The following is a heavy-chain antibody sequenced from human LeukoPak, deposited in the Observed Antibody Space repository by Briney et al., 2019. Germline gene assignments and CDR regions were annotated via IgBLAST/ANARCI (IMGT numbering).Heavy chain of an antibody. J-gene: IGHJ6*03. D-gene: IGHD3-16*01. V-gene: IGHV5-51*01. CDR1: GYNFTTYW. Sequence: GESLTISCQDSGYNFTTYWVGWVRQMPGKGLELMGIIYPGDSDTRYSPSFQGQVTISADKSISTAYLQWSSLKASDTAMYYCARHAYDYVWGSLNMDVWGKGTTVTVSS. CDR3: ARHAYDYVWGSLNMDV. CDR2: IYPGDSDT.